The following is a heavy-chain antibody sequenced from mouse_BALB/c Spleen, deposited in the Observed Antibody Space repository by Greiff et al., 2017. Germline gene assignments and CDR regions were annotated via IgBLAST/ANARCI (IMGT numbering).Heavy chain of an antibody. V-gene: IGHV1S22*01. Sequence: LQQPGSELVRPGASVKLSCKASGYTFTSYWMHWVKQRPGQGLEWIGNIYPGSGSTNYDEKFKSKATLTVDTSSSTAYMQLSSLTSEDSAVYYCTRSGYGNFAWFAYWGQGTLVTVSA. CDR2: IYPGSGST. CDR3: TRSGYGNFAWFAY. D-gene: IGHD2-10*02. J-gene: IGHJ3*01. CDR1: GYTFTSYW.